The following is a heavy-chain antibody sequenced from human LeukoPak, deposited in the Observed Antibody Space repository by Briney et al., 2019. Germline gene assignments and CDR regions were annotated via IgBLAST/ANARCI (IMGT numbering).Heavy chain of an antibody. V-gene: IGHV4-38-2*01. CDR2: IYHSGST. D-gene: IGHD3-10*01. CDR3: ARVGDYYGSDY. Sequence: PSETLSLTCAVSGYSISSGYYWGWIRQPPWKGLEWIGSIYHSGSTYYNPSLKSRVTISVDTSKNQFSLKLSSVTAADTAVYYCARVGDYYGSDYWGQGTLVTVSS. CDR1: GYSISSGYY. J-gene: IGHJ4*02.